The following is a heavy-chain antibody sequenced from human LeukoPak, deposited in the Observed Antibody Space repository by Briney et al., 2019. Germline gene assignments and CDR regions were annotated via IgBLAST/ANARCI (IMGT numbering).Heavy chain of an antibody. J-gene: IGHJ4*02. CDR2: IIPIFGTA. CDR1: GGTFSSYA. CDR3: ARSRIAAAHFDY. Sequence: ASVKVSCKASGGTFSSYAISWVRQAPGQGLEWMGGIIPIFGTANYAQKFQGRVTITADESTSTAYMELSSLRSEDTAVYYCARSRIAAAHFDYWGQGTLVTVSS. V-gene: IGHV1-69*13. D-gene: IGHD6-13*01.